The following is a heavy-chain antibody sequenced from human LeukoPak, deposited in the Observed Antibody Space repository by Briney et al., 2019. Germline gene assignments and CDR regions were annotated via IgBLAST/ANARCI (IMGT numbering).Heavy chain of an antibody. J-gene: IGHJ4*02. CDR1: GGSISSGDYY. CDR2: IYYSGST. V-gene: IGHV4-30-4*08. CDR3: ARHEDYYGSGSHQY. Sequence: SETLSLTCTVSGGSISSGDYYWSWIRQPPGKGLEWIGYIYYSGSTYYNPSLKSRVTISVDTSKNQFPLKQSSVTAADTAVYYCARHEDYYGSGSHQYWGQGTLVTVSS. D-gene: IGHD3-10*01.